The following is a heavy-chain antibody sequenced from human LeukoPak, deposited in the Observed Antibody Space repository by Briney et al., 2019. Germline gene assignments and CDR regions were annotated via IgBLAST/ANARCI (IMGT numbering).Heavy chain of an antibody. Sequence: PGGSLRLSCAASGFTFSSYAMNWVRQVPGKGLEWVSNISGSGASTYYADSVKGRFTISRDNSKNTLYLQMNSLRAEDTAVYYCAEDSDGMDVWGQGTTVTVSS. CDR2: ISGSGAST. CDR3: AEDSDGMDV. V-gene: IGHV3-23*01. J-gene: IGHJ6*02. CDR1: GFTFSSYA.